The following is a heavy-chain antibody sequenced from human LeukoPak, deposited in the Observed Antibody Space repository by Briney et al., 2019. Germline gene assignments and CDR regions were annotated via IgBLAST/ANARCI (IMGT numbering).Heavy chain of an antibody. J-gene: IGHJ5*02. CDR3: ARGSTYYDFWSGYYNWFDP. D-gene: IGHD3-3*01. Sequence: GASVKVSCKASGYTFTGYYMHWVRQAPGQGLEWMGWINPNSGGTNYAQKFQGRVTMTRDTSISTGYMELSRLRSDDTAVYYCARGSTYYDFWSGYYNWFDPWGQGTLVTVSS. CDR2: INPNSGGT. V-gene: IGHV1-2*02. CDR1: GYTFTGYY.